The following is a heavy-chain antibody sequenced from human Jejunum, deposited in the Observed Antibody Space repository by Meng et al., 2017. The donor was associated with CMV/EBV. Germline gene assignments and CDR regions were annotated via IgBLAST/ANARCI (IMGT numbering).Heavy chain of an antibody. CDR3: ARVPVGGTTWYWFDP. CDR1: CGSCNNYY. D-gene: IGHD1-26*01. CDR2: IYKSGST. V-gene: IGHV4-59*01. Sequence: VQPQDDGPRLVNPSDTLAPTCPFSCGSCNNYYWSWIRQPPGKGLEWVGYIYKSGSTSYNPSLKSRVTISVDTSKNQISLKLSSVTAADTAVYYCARVPVGGTTWYWFDPWGQGTLVTVSS. J-gene: IGHJ5*02.